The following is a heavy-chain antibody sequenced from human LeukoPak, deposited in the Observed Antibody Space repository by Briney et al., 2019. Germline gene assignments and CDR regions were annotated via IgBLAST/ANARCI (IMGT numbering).Heavy chain of an antibody. CDR3: TRVNYYDSSSFYYGYFDY. Sequence: GGSLRLSCTASGFPFGKQAMSWVRQAPGKGREGVGFIRNKSYGERPDYAASVQGRFTITRDDSESIAYLQMNSLKTEDTGVYYCTRVNYYDSSSFYYGYFDYWGQGTLVTVSS. V-gene: IGHV3-49*04. D-gene: IGHD3-22*01. CDR2: IRNKSYGERP. J-gene: IGHJ4*02. CDR1: GFPFGKQA.